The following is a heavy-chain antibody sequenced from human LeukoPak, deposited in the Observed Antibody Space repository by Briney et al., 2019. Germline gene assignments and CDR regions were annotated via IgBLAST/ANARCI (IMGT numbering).Heavy chain of an antibody. J-gene: IGHJ4*02. CDR1: GFTFSSYA. CDR3: AKRKNYYDSSGYYDPRGQASGFSN. CDR2: ISGSGGST. V-gene: IGHV3-23*01. Sequence: PGGSLRLFCAASGFTFSSYAMSWVRQAPGKGLEWGSAISGSGGSTYYADSVKGRFTISRDNSKNTLYLQMNSLRAEDTAVYYCAKRKNYYDSSGYYDPRGQASGFSNWGQGTLVTVSS. D-gene: IGHD3-22*01.